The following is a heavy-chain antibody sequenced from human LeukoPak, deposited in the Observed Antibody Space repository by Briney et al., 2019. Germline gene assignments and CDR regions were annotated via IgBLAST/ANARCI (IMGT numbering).Heavy chain of an antibody. J-gene: IGHJ4*02. V-gene: IGHV3-53*01. CDR2: IYSGGST. D-gene: IGHD3-22*01. Sequence: PGGSLRLSCAASGFTVSSNYMSWVRQAPGKGLEWVSVIYSGGSTYYADPVKGRFTISRDNSKNTLYLQMNSLRAEDTAVYYCARVDYYDSSGYYPALGYWGQGTLVTVSS. CDR3: ARVDYYDSSGYYPALGY. CDR1: GFTVSSNY.